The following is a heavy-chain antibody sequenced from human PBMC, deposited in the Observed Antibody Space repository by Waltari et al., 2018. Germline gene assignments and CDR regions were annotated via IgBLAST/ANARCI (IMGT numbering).Heavy chain of an antibody. CDR2: IIPIFGTA. D-gene: IGHD3-16*01. CDR1: GYTFTGYY. CDR3: AREEGRLLGAY. Sequence: QVQLVQSGAEVKKPGASVKVSCKASGYTFTGYYMHWVRQAPGQGLEGMGRIIPIFGTANYAQKFQGRVTITADKSTSTAYMELSSLRSEDTAVYYCAREEGRLLGAYWGQGTLVTVSS. V-gene: IGHV1-69*06. J-gene: IGHJ4*02.